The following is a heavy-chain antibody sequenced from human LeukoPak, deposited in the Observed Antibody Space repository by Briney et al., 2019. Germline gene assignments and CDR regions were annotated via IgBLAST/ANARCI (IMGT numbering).Heavy chain of an antibody. Sequence: GGSLRLSCAASGFTFSSFAMRWVRQAPGKGLEWVSSISGNGVGTYYADSVKGRFTISRDNAKNSLFLQMNSLRAEDTAVYYCAREVRVTTVLDYWGQGTQVAVSS. CDR2: ISGNGVGT. CDR3: AREVRVTTVLDY. D-gene: IGHD4-17*01. J-gene: IGHJ4*02. CDR1: GFTFSSFA. V-gene: IGHV3-21*06.